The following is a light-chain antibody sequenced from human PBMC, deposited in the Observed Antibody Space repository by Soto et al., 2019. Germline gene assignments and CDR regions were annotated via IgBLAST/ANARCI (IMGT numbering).Light chain of an antibody. Sequence: QSVLTHPPSASRSPGQSVTISSTGTSNDIGVYDFVSWYQHHPGKTPRLIIYEVVQRPSGVPDRFSGSKSGNTASLTVSGLQALEEADSFCKSSAGSNTYVFGSGTKLTV. CDR2: EVV. CDR3: KSSAGSNTYV. J-gene: IGLJ1*01. V-gene: IGLV2-8*01. CDR1: SNDIGVYDF.